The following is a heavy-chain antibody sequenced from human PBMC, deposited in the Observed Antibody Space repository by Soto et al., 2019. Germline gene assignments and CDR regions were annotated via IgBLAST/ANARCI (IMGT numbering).Heavy chain of an antibody. CDR2: ISYDGSNT. CDR3: AKGDSTRIKDGFNI. J-gene: IGHJ3*02. V-gene: IGHV3-30*18. Sequence: WWSXRLSCAFAVFTFRIYCVHLFRHAPGKGLAWVTFISYDGSNTYYADSVKGRFNISRDNAKNTLFLQMNSLGGEDTAVYYCAKGDSTRIKDGFNIWGQGTMVTV. CDR1: VFTFRIYC.